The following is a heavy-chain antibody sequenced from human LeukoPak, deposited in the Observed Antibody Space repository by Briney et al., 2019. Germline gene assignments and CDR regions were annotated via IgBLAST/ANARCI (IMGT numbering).Heavy chain of an antibody. Sequence: GASVKVSCKASGYTFTDYYMHWVRQAPGQGLEWMGWINPNSGGTNYAQKFQGRVAMTRDTSITTAYVGLSRLRFDDTAVYYYARAPAGGKLRFFDYWGQGTLVTVSS. CDR2: INPNSGGT. V-gene: IGHV1-2*02. J-gene: IGHJ4*02. D-gene: IGHD3-3*01. CDR1: GYTFTDYY. CDR3: ARAPAGGKLRFFDY.